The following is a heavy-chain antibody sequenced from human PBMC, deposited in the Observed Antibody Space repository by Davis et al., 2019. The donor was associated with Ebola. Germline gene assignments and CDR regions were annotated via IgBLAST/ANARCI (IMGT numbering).Heavy chain of an antibody. CDR3: ARYRSPVWSGMRGMNWFDP. CDR2: ISSSSSYI. J-gene: IGHJ5*02. Sequence: PGGSLRLSCAASGFTFSSYSMNWVRQAPGKGLEWVSSISSSSSYIYYADSVKGRFTISRDNAKNSLYLQMNSLRAEDTAVYYCARYRSPVWSGMRGMNWFDPWGQGTLVTVSS. CDR1: GFTFSSYS. D-gene: IGHD3-3*01. V-gene: IGHV3-21*01.